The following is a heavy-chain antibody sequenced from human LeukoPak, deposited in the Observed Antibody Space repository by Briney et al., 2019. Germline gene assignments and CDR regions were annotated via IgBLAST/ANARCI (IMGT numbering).Heavy chain of an antibody. V-gene: IGHV4-39*01. Sequence: SETLSLTCTVSGGSISSSSYYWGWIPQPPGKGLEWLGSIYYSESTYYNPSLKSRVTIYVDTSKNQFSLKLSSVTAADTAVYYCATSPITMVQGVIAPFDYWGQGTLVTVSS. D-gene: IGHD3-10*01. CDR2: IYYSEST. J-gene: IGHJ4*02. CDR1: GGSISSSSYY. CDR3: ATSPITMVQGVIAPFDY.